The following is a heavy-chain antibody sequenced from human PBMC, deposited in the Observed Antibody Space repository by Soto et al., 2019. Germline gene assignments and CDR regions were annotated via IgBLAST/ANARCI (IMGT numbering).Heavy chain of an antibody. V-gene: IGHV1-3*01. J-gene: IGHJ5*02. CDR3: ARDRFHGALSSYSFTRARGFDP. CDR1: GYTFTSYA. D-gene: IGHD2-21*01. Sequence: ASVKVSGKASGYTFTSYAMHWVRQAPGQRLEWMGWINAGNGNTKYSQKFQGRVTITRDTSASTAYMELSSLRSEDTAVYYCARDRFHGALSSYSFTRARGFDPWGQGTLVTVSS. CDR2: INAGNGNT.